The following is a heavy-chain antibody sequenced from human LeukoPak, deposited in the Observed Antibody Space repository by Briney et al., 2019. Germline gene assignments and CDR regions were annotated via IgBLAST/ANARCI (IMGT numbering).Heavy chain of an antibody. J-gene: IGHJ3*02. Sequence: PGGSLRLSCAASGFTFSSHGMSWVRQAPGKGLEWVSTISGSGDYTYYADSVKGRFTISRDNSKNTLYLQMNSLRAEDTAVYYCAREGYFDWLFQRPHDAFDIWGQGTMVTVSS. V-gene: IGHV3-23*01. D-gene: IGHD3-9*01. CDR3: AREGYFDWLFQRPHDAFDI. CDR2: ISGSGDYT. CDR1: GFTFSSHG.